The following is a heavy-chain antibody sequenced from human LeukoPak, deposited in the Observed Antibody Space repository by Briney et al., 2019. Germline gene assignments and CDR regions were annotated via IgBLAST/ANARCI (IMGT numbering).Heavy chain of an antibody. CDR3: AREVKDYYGSGSYYRDY. CDR2: ISAYNGNT. J-gene: IGHJ4*02. D-gene: IGHD3-10*01. CDR1: GYTFTSCG. Sequence: ASVKVSCKASGYTFTSCGISWVRQAPGQGLEWMGWISAYNGNTNYAQKLQGRVTMTTDTSTSTAYMERRSLRSDDTAVYYCAREVKDYYGSGSYYRDYWGQGTLVTVSS. V-gene: IGHV1-18*01.